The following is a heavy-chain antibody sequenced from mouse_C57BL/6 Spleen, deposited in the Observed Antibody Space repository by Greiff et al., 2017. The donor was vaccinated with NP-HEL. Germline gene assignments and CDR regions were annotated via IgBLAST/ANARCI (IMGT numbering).Heavy chain of an antibody. CDR1: GYTFTSYG. V-gene: IGHV1-81*01. D-gene: IGHD2-2*01. J-gene: IGHJ3*01. CDR3: ARSCMVTTKDWFAY. CDR2: IYPRSGNT. Sequence: QVQLQESGAELARPGASVKLSCKASGYTFTSYGISWVKQRPGQGLEWIGEIYPRSGNTYYNEKFKGKATLTADKSSSTAYMALRSLTSEDSAVYFCARSCMVTTKDWFAYWGQGTLVTVSA.